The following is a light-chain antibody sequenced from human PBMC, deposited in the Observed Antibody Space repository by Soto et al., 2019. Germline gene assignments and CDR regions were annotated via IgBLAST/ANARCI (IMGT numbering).Light chain of an antibody. CDR3: EAWDDSRYGAV. CDR1: SSNIGTNT. Sequence: QSVLTQPPSASGTPGQGVTISCSGSSSNIGTNTVNWYKQLPGTVPKLLIYSNDLRPSGVPDRFSGSKSGTSASLAISGLQSEDEADYYCEAWDDSRYGAVFGGGTQLTVL. J-gene: IGLJ2*01. V-gene: IGLV1-44*01. CDR2: SND.